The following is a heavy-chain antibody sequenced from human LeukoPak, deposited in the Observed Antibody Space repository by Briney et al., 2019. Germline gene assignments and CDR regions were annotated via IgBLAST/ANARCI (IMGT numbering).Heavy chain of an antibody. Sequence: PSETLSLTCTVSGGSISSGSYYWSWIRQPAGKGLEWIGRIYTSGSTNYNPSLKSRVTISVDTSKNQFSLKLSSVTAADTAVYYCARDGFGSRNWFDPWGQGTLVTVSS. CDR1: GGSISSGSYY. V-gene: IGHV4-61*02. CDR3: ARDGFGSRNWFDP. CDR2: IYTSGST. J-gene: IGHJ5*02. D-gene: IGHD6-13*01.